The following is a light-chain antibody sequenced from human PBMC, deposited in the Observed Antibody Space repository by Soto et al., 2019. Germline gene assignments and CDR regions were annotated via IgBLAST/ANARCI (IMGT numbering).Light chain of an antibody. CDR1: QSLLFGNGYDY. J-gene: IGKJ3*01. CDR2: LGS. CDR3: MQGVQTPFT. V-gene: IGKV2-28*01. Sequence: DLVMTQSPLSLPVTPGEPASISCRSSQSLLFGNGYDYLDWYLQKPGQSPQLLIYLGSHRASGVRDRFSGSGSGTDFTLKISRGEAEDVGVYYCMQGVQTPFTFGPGTKVDIK.